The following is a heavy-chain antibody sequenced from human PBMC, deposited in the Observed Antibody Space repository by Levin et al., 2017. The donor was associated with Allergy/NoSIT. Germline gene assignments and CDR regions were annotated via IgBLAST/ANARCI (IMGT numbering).Heavy chain of an antibody. CDR2: ITSDGDVK. CDR1: GFPFSTYG. J-gene: IGHJ6*03. V-gene: IGHV3-30*18. Sequence: GESLKISCAASGFPFSTYGIYWVRQAPGKGLEWVALITSDGDVKFYADSVKGRFTVSRDNSMETLYLQMTNLRPDDTAVYYCAKGGDMDVWGKGTTVIVSS. CDR3: AKGGDMDV.